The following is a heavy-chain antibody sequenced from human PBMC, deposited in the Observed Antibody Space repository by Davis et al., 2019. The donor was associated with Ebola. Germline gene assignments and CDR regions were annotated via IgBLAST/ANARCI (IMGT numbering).Heavy chain of an antibody. V-gene: IGHV3-30*04. J-gene: IGHJ6*02. CDR1: AFTFSLFA. CDR3: ARDNGQQLVPDYYYYYGMDV. CDR2: VSYDGRHK. Sequence: GGSLRLSCAASAFTFSLFAMHWVRQAPGKGLQWVAVVSYDGRHKYYADSVKGRFTISRDNAKNSLYLQMNSLRAEDTAVYYCARDNGQQLVPDYYYYYGMDVWGQGTTVTVSS. D-gene: IGHD6-13*01.